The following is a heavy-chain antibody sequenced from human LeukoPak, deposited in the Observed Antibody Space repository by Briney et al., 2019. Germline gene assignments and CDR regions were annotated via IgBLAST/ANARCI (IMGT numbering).Heavy chain of an antibody. V-gene: IGHV3-74*01. J-gene: IGHJ5*02. CDR3: ARVATGSYDWFDP. D-gene: IGHD3-10*01. CDR1: GFTFRNYW. CDR2: INSDGSTT. Sequence: GGSLRLSCAASGFTFRNYWMHWVRQAPGKGLVWFSRINSDGSTTSYADSVKGRFTISRDNSKNTLYLQMNSLRAEDTAVYFCARVATGSYDWFDPWGQGTLVTVSS.